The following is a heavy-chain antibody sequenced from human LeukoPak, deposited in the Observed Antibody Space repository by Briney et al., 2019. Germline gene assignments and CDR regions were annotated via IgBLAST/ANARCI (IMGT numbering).Heavy chain of an antibody. CDR1: GGSFSGYY. CDR3: ARKDSSGWIDY. V-gene: IGHV4-34*01. J-gene: IGHJ4*02. D-gene: IGHD6-19*01. CDR2: INHSGST. Sequence: PSETLSLTCGVYGGSFSGYYWSWIRQPPGKGLEWIGEINHSGSTSYNPSLKSRVTISVDTSKNQFSLKLSSVTAADTAVYYCARKDSSGWIDYWGQGTLVTVSS.